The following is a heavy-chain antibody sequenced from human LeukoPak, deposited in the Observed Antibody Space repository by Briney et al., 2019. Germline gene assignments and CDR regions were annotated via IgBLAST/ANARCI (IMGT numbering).Heavy chain of an antibody. CDR3: ARHLPRAWFGF. Sequence: GESLKISCKCSGFDFTAYGIAWVRQMPGRGLEWMGNIYPGGSNGRYSPSFQGQVTMSADKSITTVYLQWSSLEASDTAMYYCARHLPRAWFGFWGQGSLVTVSS. CDR2: IYPGGSNG. V-gene: IGHV5-51*01. CDR1: GFDFTAYG. J-gene: IGHJ4*02.